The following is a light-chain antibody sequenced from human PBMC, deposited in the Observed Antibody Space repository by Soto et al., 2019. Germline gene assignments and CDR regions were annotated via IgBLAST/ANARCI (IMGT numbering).Light chain of an antibody. CDR3: QQYNSYPST. J-gene: IGKJ2*01. CDR1: QSISSW. Sequence: DIQMTQSPSTLSASVGDRVTITWRASQSISSWLAWYQQKPGKAPKLLIYDASSLESGVPSRFSGSGSGTEFTLTISSLQPDDFATYYCQQYNSYPSTFGQGTKLEIK. V-gene: IGKV1-5*01. CDR2: DAS.